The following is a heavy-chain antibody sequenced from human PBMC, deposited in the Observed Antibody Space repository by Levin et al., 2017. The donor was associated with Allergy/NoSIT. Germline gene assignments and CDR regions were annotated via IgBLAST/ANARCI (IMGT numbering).Heavy chain of an antibody. J-gene: IGHJ4*02. Sequence: GASVKVSCKASGYTFTNYAIHWVRQAPGQRLEWMGWINADNGNTEYSQEFQGRVTITRDTSANTAYLELSSLRFEDTAVYYCARTRDGVQLWLPFDYWGQGTLVTVSS. CDR1: GYTFTNYA. CDR3: ARTRDGVQLWLPFDY. D-gene: IGHD5-18*01. V-gene: IGHV1-3*01. CDR2: INADNGNT.